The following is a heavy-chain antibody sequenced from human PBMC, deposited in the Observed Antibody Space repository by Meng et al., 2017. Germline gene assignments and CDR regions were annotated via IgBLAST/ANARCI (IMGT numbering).Heavy chain of an antibody. D-gene: IGHD2-15*01. CDR1: GGSISSGGYY. J-gene: IGHJ5*02. CDR2: IYYSGST. Sequence: QGERQESGPGLVQPSQPLSLTCTVSGGSISSGGYYWSWIRQHPGKGLEWIGYIYYSGSTYYNPSLKSRVTISVDTSKNQFSLKLSSVTAADTAVYYCAREGGYCSGGSCYSIMHNWFDPWGQGTLVTVSS. V-gene: IGHV4-31*03. CDR3: AREGGYCSGGSCYSIMHNWFDP.